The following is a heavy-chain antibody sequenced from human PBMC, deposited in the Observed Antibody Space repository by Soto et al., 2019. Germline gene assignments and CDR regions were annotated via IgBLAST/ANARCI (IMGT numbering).Heavy chain of an antibody. V-gene: IGHV2-5*01. J-gene: IGHJ4*02. Sequence: QITLKESGPTLVKPTQTLTLTCTFSGFSLTASGVAVGCIRQPPGKALEWLALIYWNDNKYYNPPLTTRLTITKDTSKNQVGFTMTNMDPADTATYYCARRLDPFFFDYWCQGTLITVSS. CDR3: ARRLDPFFFDY. CDR1: GFSLTASGVA. CDR2: IYWNDNK. D-gene: IGHD6-25*01.